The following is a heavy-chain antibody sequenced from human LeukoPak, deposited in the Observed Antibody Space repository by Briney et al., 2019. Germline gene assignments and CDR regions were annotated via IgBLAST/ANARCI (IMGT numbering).Heavy chain of an antibody. CDR1: GYTFTSYA. J-gene: IGHJ4*02. D-gene: IGHD3-22*01. V-gene: IGHV7-4-1*02. CDR3: ARDQVPYYYDSSGYSNY. Sequence: ASVNVSCKGSGYTFTSYAMNWVRQAPGQGLEGMGCINTNTGNPTYAQGFTGRLVFSLDTSVSTAYLQISSLKAEDTAVYYCARDQVPYYYDSSGYSNYWGQGTLVTVS. CDR2: INTNTGNP.